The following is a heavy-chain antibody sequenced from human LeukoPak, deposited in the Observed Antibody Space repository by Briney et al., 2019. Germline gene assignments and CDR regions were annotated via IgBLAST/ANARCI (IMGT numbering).Heavy chain of an antibody. CDR2: IASSSSYI. CDR1: GFTFSTYS. Sequence: GGSLRLSCAASGFTFSTYSMTWVRQAPGKGLEWVSSIASSSSYIYYADSVKGRFTISRDNAKSSLYLQMNSLRAEDTALYYCARHRTASDYWGQGTLVTVSS. CDR3: ARHRTASDY. V-gene: IGHV3-21*01. J-gene: IGHJ4*02. D-gene: IGHD3-16*02.